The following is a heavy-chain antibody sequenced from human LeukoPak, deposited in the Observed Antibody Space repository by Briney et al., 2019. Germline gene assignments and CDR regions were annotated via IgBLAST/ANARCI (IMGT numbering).Heavy chain of an antibody. V-gene: IGHV4-34*01. D-gene: IGHD3-10*01. CDR1: GGSFSGYY. J-gene: IGHJ4*01. CDR2: INHSGST. CDR3: ARGRHPITMVRGVIYLDY. Sequence: SETLSLTCAVYGGSFSGYYWSWIRQPPGKGLEWIGEINHSGSTNYNPSLKSRVTISVDTSKNQFSLKLSSVTAADTAVYYCARGRHPITMVRGVIYLDYWGQGTLVTVSS.